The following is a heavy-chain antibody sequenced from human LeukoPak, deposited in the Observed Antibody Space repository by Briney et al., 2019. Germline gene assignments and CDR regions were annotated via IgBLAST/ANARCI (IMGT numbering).Heavy chain of an antibody. Sequence: ASVKVSCKASGYTFTSYGISWVRQAPGQGLEWMGWISAYNGNTNYAQKLQGRVTMTTDTSTSTAYMELRSLRSDDTAVYYCARASPYCSSTSCSYYYYYYYMDVWGKGTTVTVSS. CDR3: ARASPYCSSTSCSYYYYYYYMDV. D-gene: IGHD2-2*01. CDR1: GYTFTSYG. J-gene: IGHJ6*03. V-gene: IGHV1-18*01. CDR2: ISAYNGNT.